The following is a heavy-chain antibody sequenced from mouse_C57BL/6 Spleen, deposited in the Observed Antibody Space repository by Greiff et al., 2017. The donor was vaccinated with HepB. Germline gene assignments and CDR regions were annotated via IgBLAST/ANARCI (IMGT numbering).Heavy chain of an antibody. D-gene: IGHD6-2*01. Sequence: VKVVESGPGLVAPSQSLSITCTVSGFSLTSYGVHWVRQPPGKGLEWLVVIWSDGSTTYNSALKSRLSISKDNSKSQVFLKMNSLQTDDTAMYYCARHVSLYPLWAMYDWGQGTSVTVSS. J-gene: IGHJ4*01. CDR2: IWSDGST. CDR1: GFSLTSYG. V-gene: IGHV2-6-1*01. CDR3: ARHVSLYPLWAMYD.